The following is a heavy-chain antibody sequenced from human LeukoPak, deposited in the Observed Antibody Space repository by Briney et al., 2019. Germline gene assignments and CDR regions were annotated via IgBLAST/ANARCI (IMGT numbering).Heavy chain of an antibody. CDR3: AGHDSAPQGTVTTFLFDY. CDR2: IYYSGST. V-gene: IGHV4-39*01. CDR1: GGSISSSSYY. D-gene: IGHD4-17*01. Sequence: PSETLSLTCTVSGGSISSSSYYWGWIRQPPGKGLEWIGSIYYSGSTCYNASLKSRVTISVDASKNQFSLKLSSVTAADTAVYYCAGHDSAPQGTVTTFLFDYWGQGTLVTVSS. J-gene: IGHJ4*02.